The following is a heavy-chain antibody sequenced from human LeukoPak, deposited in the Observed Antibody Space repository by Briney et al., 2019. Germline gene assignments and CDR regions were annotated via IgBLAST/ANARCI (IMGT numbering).Heavy chain of an antibody. CDR3: AKDRGYSGYDWDFDY. J-gene: IGHJ4*02. CDR2: IRYDGSNK. V-gene: IGHV3-30*02. D-gene: IGHD5-12*01. Sequence: GGSLRLSCAASGFTFSSYGMHWVRQAPGKGLEWVAFIRYDGSNKYYADSVKGRLTISRDNSKNTLYLQMNSLRAEDTAVYYCAKDRGYSGYDWDFDYWGQGTLVTVSS. CDR1: GFTFSSYG.